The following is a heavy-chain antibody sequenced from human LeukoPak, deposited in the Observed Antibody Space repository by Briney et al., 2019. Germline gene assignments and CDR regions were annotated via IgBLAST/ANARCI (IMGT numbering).Heavy chain of an antibody. J-gene: IGHJ6*02. CDR3: ARGGPSITIFGVVTQYYYYYGMDV. CDR2: INHSGST. D-gene: IGHD3-3*01. CDR1: GGSFSGYY. Sequence: PSETLSLTCAVYGGSFSGYYWSWIRQPPGKGLEWIGEINHSGSTNYNPSLKSRVTISVDTSKNQFSLKLSPVTAADTAVYYCARGGPSITIFGVVTQYYYYYGMDVWGQGTTVTVSS. V-gene: IGHV4-34*01.